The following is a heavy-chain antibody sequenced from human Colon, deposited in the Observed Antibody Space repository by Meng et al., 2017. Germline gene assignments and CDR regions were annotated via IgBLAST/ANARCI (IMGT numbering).Heavy chain of an antibody. CDR2: IIPLLDTP. D-gene: IGHD1-26*01. Sequence: QVQLVQSGAEVKKRGSSVKVSCRSSGGIFTSYAINWVRQAPGQGLEWMGGIIPLLDTPKFAPRFQGRLTMTADKSSSTAYMELSSLTSDDTAVYHCAGSPSHYPQANNWFGPWGQGTLVTVSS. CDR1: GGIFTSYA. J-gene: IGHJ5*02. V-gene: IGHV1-69*10. CDR3: AGSPSHYPQANNWFGP.